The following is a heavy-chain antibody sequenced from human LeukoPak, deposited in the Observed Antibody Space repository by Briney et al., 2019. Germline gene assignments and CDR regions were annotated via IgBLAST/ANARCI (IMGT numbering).Heavy chain of an antibody. J-gene: IGHJ4*02. V-gene: IGHV3-23*01. CDR3: AKGQRMITFGGVILDY. Sequence: GGSLRLSCAASGFTFSSYAMSWVRQAPGKGLEWVSAISGSGGSTYYADSVKGRFTISRDNSKNTLYLQMNSLRAEDTAVYYCAKGQRMITFGGVILDYWGQGTLVTVSS. CDR2: ISGSGGST. D-gene: IGHD3-16*01. CDR1: GFTFSSYA.